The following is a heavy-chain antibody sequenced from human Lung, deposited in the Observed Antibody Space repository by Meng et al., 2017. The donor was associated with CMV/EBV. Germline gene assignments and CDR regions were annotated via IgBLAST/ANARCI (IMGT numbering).Heavy chain of an antibody. D-gene: IGHD1-26*01. CDR2: IYSGDDRT. Sequence: GGSLRLSCAASGFTFSTFAMSWVRQAPGKGLQWVSVIYSGDDRTYYADSVKGRFTISRDNSKNMLYLQMNSLRAEDSAVYFCAKGKWGGYYNYYGMDVWGQGTTVTVSS. CDR1: GFTFSTFA. J-gene: IGHJ6*02. CDR3: AKGKWGGYYNYYGMDV. V-gene: IGHV3-23*03.